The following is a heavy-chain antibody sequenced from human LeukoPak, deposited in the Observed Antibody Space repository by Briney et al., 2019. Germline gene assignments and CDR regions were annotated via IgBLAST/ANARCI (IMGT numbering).Heavy chain of an antibody. V-gene: IGHV1-24*01. J-gene: IGHJ5*02. Sequence: ASVNVSCKISGYTLTEVSMHGVRQARGKGGEWMGGFDPEGGETVYAQKFQGRVTMTEDPSADTAYMELRSLSSEDTAVYYCGIGRKSAWLLCHHWGQGTLVTVSS. CDR1: GYTLTEVS. CDR3: GIGRKSAWLLCHH. D-gene: IGHD3-9*01. CDR2: FDPEGGET.